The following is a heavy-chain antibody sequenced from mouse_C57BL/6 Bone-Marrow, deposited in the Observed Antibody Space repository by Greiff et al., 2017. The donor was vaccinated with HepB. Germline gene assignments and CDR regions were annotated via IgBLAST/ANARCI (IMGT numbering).Heavy chain of an antibody. CDR3: ARDGYLYYFDY. CDR1: GYTFTSYW. Sequence: VQLQQPGAELVRPGTSVKLSCKASGYTFTSYWMHWVKQRPGQGLEWIGVIDPSDSYTNYNQKFKGKATLTVDTSSSTAYMQLSSLTSEDSAVYYCARDGYLYYFDYWGQGTTLTVSS. J-gene: IGHJ2*01. D-gene: IGHD2-3*01. V-gene: IGHV1-59*01. CDR2: IDPSDSYT.